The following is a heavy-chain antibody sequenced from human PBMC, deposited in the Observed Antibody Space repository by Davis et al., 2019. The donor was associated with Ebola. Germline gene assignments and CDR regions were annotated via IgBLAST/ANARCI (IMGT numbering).Heavy chain of an antibody. V-gene: IGHV1-18*04. CDR2: ISVYNGNS. J-gene: IGHJ6*01. CDR1: GYTFTSYY. Sequence: ASVKVSCKASGYTFTSYYMHWVRQAPGQGLEWMGWISVYNGNSNSAQKFRGRVTVTTDTSTSTSYMELRSLRSDDTAVYHCLLSLHQGPIGLPPGTLLQEHLWG. CDR3: LLSLHQGPIGLPPGTLLQEHL.